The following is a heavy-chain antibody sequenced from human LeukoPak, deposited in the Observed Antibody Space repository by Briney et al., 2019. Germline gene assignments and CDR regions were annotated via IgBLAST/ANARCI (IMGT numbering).Heavy chain of an antibody. D-gene: IGHD2-2*01. Sequence: GGSLRLSCEASGFTFSAYEMNWVRQAPGKGLESVSYISGSGSSTSYADSVKGRFTISRDNAKNSVFLQMNSLRPEDTAVYYCVRDGRGYCGRTSCRPLDQWGQGTLVTVSS. CDR2: ISGSGSST. CDR1: GFTFSAYE. V-gene: IGHV3-48*03. CDR3: VRDGRGYCGRTSCRPLDQ. J-gene: IGHJ4*02.